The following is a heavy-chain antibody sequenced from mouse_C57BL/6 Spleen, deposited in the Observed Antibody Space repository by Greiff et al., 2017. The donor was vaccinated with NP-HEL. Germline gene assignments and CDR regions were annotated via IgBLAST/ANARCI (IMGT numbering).Heavy chain of an antibody. D-gene: IGHD1-1*01. CDR2: IDPANGNT. CDR3: ASGDYYGSSPFDY. J-gene: IGHJ2*01. Sequence: VHVKQSVAELVRPGASVKLSCTASGFNIKNTYMHWVKQRPEQGLEWIGRIDPANGNTKYAPKFQGKATITADTSSNTAYLQLSSLTSEDTAIYYCASGDYYGSSPFDYWGQGTTLTVSS. CDR1: GFNIKNTY. V-gene: IGHV14-3*01.